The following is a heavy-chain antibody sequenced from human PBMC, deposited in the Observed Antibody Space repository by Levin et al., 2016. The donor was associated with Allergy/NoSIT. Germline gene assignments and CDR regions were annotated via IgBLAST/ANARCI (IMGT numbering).Heavy chain of an antibody. Sequence: GESLKISCATSGFPFNTYGIHWVRQAPGKGLEWVAVISYDGSNKYYADSVEGRFTISRDNSQNTLYLQMNSLRAEDTAVYYCAKDMTSYGEGAGADYWGQGTLVIVSS. CDR3: AKDMTSYGEGAGADY. V-gene: IGHV3-30*18. CDR2: ISYDGSNK. CDR1: GFPFNTYG. J-gene: IGHJ4*02. D-gene: IGHD1-26*01.